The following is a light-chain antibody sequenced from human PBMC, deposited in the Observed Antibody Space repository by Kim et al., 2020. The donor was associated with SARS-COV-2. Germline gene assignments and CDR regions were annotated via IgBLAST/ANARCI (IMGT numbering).Light chain of an antibody. CDR2: EVE. CDR3: CSYAGSYTMM. CDR1: SSDVGNYNY. V-gene: IGLV2-11*03. Sequence: GQSVTISCTGTSSDVGNYNYVSWYQQHPGKVPKLMIYEVEKRPSGVPDRFSGSKSGNTASLTISGLQAEDEADYYCCSYAGSYTMMFGGGTQLTVL. J-gene: IGLJ3*02.